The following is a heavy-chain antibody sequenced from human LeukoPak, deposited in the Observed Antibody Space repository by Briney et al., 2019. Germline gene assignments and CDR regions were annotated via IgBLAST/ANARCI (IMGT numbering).Heavy chain of an antibody. Sequence: GGSLRLSCTSSGFTLGDHAMTWVRQVPGKGLEWVGFIRSNAYRGTTEYAASVKGRFTISRDDSKNVVYLQMNGLKSEDTAVYYCSRGPIQLWVHNGMDVWGQGTTVTVS. J-gene: IGHJ6*02. CDR3: SRGPIQLWVHNGMDV. CDR2: IRSNAYRGTT. D-gene: IGHD5-24*01. V-gene: IGHV3-49*04. CDR1: GFTLGDHA.